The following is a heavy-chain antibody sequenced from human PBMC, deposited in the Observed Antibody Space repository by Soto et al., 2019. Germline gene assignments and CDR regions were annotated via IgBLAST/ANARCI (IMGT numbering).Heavy chain of an antibody. V-gene: IGHV3-74*01. CDR3: ARDTAAAGHYYYGMDV. Sequence: SLRLSCAASGFTFSSYWMHWVRQAPGKGLVWVSRINSDGSSTSYADSVKGRFTISRDNAKNTLYLQMNSLRAEDTAVYYCARDTAAAGHYYYGMDVWGQGTTVTVSS. CDR1: GFTFSSYW. CDR2: INSDGSST. J-gene: IGHJ6*02. D-gene: IGHD6-13*01.